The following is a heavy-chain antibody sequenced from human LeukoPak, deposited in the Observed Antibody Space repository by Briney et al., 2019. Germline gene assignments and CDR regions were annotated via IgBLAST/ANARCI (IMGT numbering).Heavy chain of an antibody. CDR2: INPNSGGT. J-gene: IGHJ4*02. CDR1: GYTFTGYY. CDR3: ARVEYSSSSGGGGIDY. Sequence: ASVKVSCKASGYTFTGYYMHWVRQAPGQGLEWMGWINPNSGGTNYAQKFQGRATMTRDTSISTAYMELSRLRSDDTAVYYCARVEYSSSSGGGGIDYWGQGTLVTVSS. D-gene: IGHD6-6*01. V-gene: IGHV1-2*02.